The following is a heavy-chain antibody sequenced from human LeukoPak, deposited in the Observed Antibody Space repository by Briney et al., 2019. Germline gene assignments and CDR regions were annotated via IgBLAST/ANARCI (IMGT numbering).Heavy chain of an antibody. Sequence: GGSLRLSCAASGFTFSSYTMNWVRQAPGKGLESVSLISSSSSYIFYADSVKGRFTISRDNAKKSLCLQMNSLRAEDTAVYYCARPLSGTTDFDYWGQGTLVTVSS. CDR3: ARPLSGTTDFDY. V-gene: IGHV3-21*01. CDR2: ISSSSSYI. D-gene: IGHD1-20*01. CDR1: GFTFSSYT. J-gene: IGHJ4*02.